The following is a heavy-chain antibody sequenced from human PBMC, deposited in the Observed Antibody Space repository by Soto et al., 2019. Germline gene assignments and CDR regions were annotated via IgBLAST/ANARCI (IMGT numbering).Heavy chain of an antibody. CDR2: IYYSGSA. V-gene: IGHV4-39*01. CDR1: GGSISSVSYY. Sequence: QLQLQESGPGLVKPSETLSLTCSVSGGSISSVSYYWGWIRQPPGKGLEWIGSIYYSGSAYYSPSLKSRVTMSVDTSKYQLSLELRSVTAADTAVYYCARLHCNSPNCVPLDPWGQGTLVTVSS. D-gene: IGHD2-2*01. J-gene: IGHJ5*02. CDR3: ARLHCNSPNCVPLDP.